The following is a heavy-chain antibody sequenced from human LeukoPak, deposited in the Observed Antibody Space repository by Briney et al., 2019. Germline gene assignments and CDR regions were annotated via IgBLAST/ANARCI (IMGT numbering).Heavy chain of an antibody. CDR3: ARQYYDIWSGYYTADYYFDY. Sequence: GGSLRLSCAASGFSFSSYGMHWVRQAPGKGLEWVAVIWYDGSNEYYADSVKGRFTISRDNSKNTLYLQMYSLRAEDTAVYYCARQYYDIWSGYYTADYYFDYWGQGTLVTVSS. J-gene: IGHJ4*02. CDR2: IWYDGSNE. CDR1: GFSFSSYG. D-gene: IGHD3-3*01. V-gene: IGHV3-33*03.